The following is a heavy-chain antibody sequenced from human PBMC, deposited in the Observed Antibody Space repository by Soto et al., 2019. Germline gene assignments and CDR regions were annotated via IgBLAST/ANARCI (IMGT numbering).Heavy chain of an antibody. D-gene: IGHD7-27*01. CDR1: GGSISSYY. Sequence: ETLSLTCTVSGGSISSYYWSWIRQPPGKGLEWIGYIYYSGSTNYNPSLKSRVTISVDTSKNQFSLKLSSVTAADTAVYYCARAQLGYYFDYWGQGTLVTVSS. V-gene: IGHV4-59*01. J-gene: IGHJ4*02. CDR3: ARAQLGYYFDY. CDR2: IYYSGST.